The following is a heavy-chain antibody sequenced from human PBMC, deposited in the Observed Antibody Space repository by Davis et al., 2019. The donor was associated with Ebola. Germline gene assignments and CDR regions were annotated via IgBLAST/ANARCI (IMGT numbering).Heavy chain of an antibody. D-gene: IGHD2-15*01. V-gene: IGHV1-46*01. J-gene: IGHJ4*02. CDR3: ARESSCSGGSCYPGGFDY. CDR1: GYTFTSHF. Sequence: ASVKVSCKASGYTFTSHFIHWVRQAPGQGLEWMGIINPSDDSKRYAQRFQGRVTMTRDTSTSTVYMELISLRSEDTAVYYCARESSCSGGSCYPGGFDYWGQGTLVTVSS. CDR2: INPSDDSK.